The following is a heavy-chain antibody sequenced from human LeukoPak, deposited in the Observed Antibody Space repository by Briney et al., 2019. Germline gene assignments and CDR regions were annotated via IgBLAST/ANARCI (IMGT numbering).Heavy chain of an antibody. D-gene: IGHD6-13*01. J-gene: IGHJ6*02. CDR3: ARAPHRTSSWYYYYYGMDV. CDR1: GGTFSSYA. CDR2: IIPIFGTA. Sequence: GASVRVSCKASGGTFSSYAISWVRQAPGQGLEWKGGIIPIFGTANYAQKFQGRVTITADESTSTAYMELCSLRSEDTAVYYCARAPHRTSSWYYYYYGMDVWGQGTTVTVSS. V-gene: IGHV1-69*13.